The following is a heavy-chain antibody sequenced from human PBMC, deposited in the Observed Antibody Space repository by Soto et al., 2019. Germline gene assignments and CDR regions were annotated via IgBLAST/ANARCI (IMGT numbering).Heavy chain of an antibody. CDR3: ARNPGIAAAGTSYYYYYGMDV. D-gene: IGHD6-13*01. J-gene: IGHJ6*02. CDR2: ISSSSSYI. CDR1: GFTFSSYS. Sequence: LRLSCAASGFTFSSYSMNWVRQAPGKGLEWVSSISSSSSYIYYADSVKGRFTISRDNAKNSLYLQMNSLRAEDTAVYYCARNPGIAAAGTSYYYYYGMDVWGQGTTVTVSS. V-gene: IGHV3-21*01.